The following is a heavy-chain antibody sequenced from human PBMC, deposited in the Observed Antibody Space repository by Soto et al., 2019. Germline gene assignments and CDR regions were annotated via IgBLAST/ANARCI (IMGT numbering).Heavy chain of an antibody. CDR3: ARADYDTSGSYLDY. D-gene: IGHD3-22*01. J-gene: IGHJ4*02. V-gene: IGHV3-48*02. CDR2: ISTSSSPM. Sequence: GVSLRVSCAASGFTFSSYSMSWVSQAPGKGREWVSYISTSSSPMYYADSVRGRFTIPRDNAYNSLYLQMNSLRDEETAVYYCARADYDTSGSYLDYWGQGALVTVSS. CDR1: GFTFSSYS.